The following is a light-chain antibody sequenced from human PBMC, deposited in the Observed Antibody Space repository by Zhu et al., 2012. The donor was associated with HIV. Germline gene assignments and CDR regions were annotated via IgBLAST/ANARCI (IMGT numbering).Light chain of an antibody. J-gene: IGKJ1*01. CDR3: HQYDKSWT. CDR2: GAS. Sequence: VLTQSPDILSLSPGDRATLACRASQSVSSNYVIWYQQKPGQAPRPLIYGASDRASGVPDRFSGSGSGTDFTLTISRLEPEDFAVYYCHQYDKSWTFGQG. CDR1: QSVSSNY. V-gene: IGKV3-20*01.